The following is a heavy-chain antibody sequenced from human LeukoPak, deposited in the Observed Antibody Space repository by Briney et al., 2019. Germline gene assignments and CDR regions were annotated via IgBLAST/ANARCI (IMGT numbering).Heavy chain of an antibody. CDR2: IVVGSGNT. D-gene: IGHD4-17*01. Sequence: SVKVSCKASGFTFTSSAMQWVRQARGQRLEWIGWIVVGSGNTNYAQKFQERVTITRDMSTSTAYMELSSLRSEDTAVYYCARADPANDYGDYRSSFDIWGQGTMVTVSS. J-gene: IGHJ3*02. CDR1: GFTFTSSA. CDR3: ARADPANDYGDYRSSFDI. V-gene: IGHV1-58*02.